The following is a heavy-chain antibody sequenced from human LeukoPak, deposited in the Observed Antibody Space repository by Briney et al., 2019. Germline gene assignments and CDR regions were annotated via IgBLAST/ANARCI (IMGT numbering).Heavy chain of an antibody. D-gene: IGHD5-24*01. J-gene: IGHJ4*02. CDR1: GFTFSSYE. Sequence: PGGSLRLSCAASGFTFSSYEMNWVRQAPGKGLEWVSYISSSGSTIYYADSVKGRFTISRDNAKNSLYLQMNSLRAEDTAVYYCAREGRWLQLRDYGGQGTLVTVSA. CDR2: ISSSGSTI. CDR3: AREGRWLQLRDY. V-gene: IGHV3-48*03.